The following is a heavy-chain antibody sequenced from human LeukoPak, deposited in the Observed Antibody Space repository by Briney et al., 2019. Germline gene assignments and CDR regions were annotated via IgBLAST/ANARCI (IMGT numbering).Heavy chain of an antibody. CDR2: INPSGGST. CDR3: ARAATYYDFWSGYYDYYYGMDV. Sequence: ASVKVYCKASGYTFTSYYMHWVRQAPGQGLEWMGIINPSGGSTSYAQKFQGRVTMTRDTSTSTVYMELSSLRSEDTAVYYCARAATYYDFWSGYYDYYYGMDVWGQGTTVTVSS. J-gene: IGHJ6*02. D-gene: IGHD3-3*01. CDR1: GYTFTSYY. V-gene: IGHV1-46*01.